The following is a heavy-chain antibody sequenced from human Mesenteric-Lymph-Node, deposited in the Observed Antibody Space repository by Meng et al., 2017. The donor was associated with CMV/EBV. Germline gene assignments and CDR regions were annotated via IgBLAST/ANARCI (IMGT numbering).Heavy chain of an antibody. CDR1: GGSFSGYY. CDR3: ARGSSYDILTGYFDY. V-gene: IGHV4-34*01. CDR2: INHSGST. D-gene: IGHD3-9*01. Sequence: QVHLHQWGAGLVKPSETLSVTCAVYGGSFSGYYWNWIRQSPEKGLEWIGEINHSGSTTYNPSFTSRIIISVDTSTNQISLNMSSVTAADTAVYYCARGSSYDILTGYFDYWGQGALVTVSS. J-gene: IGHJ4*02.